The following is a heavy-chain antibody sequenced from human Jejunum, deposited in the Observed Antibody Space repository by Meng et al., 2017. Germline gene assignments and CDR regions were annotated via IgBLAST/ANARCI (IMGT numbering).Heavy chain of an antibody. CDR1: GFTFASSA. CDR2: VSSSVNYK. V-gene: IGHV3-30*01. CDR3: AKDGGVGFTDFDY. D-gene: IGHD3-16*01. J-gene: IGHJ4*02. Sequence: QVPLGESGGGVVQPGRSLRLSCVASGFTFASSAMHWVRQAPGKGLEWVTVVSSSVNYKYYADSVKGRFTISRDNSKNTLFLEMNSLRPEDTAVYYCAKDGGVGFTDFDYWSQGTLVTVSS.